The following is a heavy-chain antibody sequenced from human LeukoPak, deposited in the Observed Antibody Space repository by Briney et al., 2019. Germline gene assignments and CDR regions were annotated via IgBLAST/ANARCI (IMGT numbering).Heavy chain of an antibody. V-gene: IGHV3-21*01. CDR1: GFTFSSYS. Sequence: GGSLRLSCAASGFTFSSYSMNWVRQAPGKRLEWVSSISSSSSYIYYADSVKGRFTISRDNAKNSLYLQMNSLRAEDTAVYYCAREAVAGIDYWGQGTLVTVSS. J-gene: IGHJ4*02. CDR2: ISSSSSYI. CDR3: AREAVAGIDY. D-gene: IGHD6-19*01.